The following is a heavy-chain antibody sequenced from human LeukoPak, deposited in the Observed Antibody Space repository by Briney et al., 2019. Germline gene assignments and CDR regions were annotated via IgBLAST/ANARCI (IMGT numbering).Heavy chain of an antibody. Sequence: PGGSLRPSCVGSGLTFSSYDMNWVRQAPGKGLEWISYISNSGNTIYYADSVKGRFTISRDNAKNSLYLQMNSLRAEDTAVYYCDTRPRYWGQGTLVTVSS. J-gene: IGHJ4*02. V-gene: IGHV3-48*03. D-gene: IGHD2-2*01. CDR1: GLTFSSYD. CDR3: DTRPRY. CDR2: ISNSGNTI.